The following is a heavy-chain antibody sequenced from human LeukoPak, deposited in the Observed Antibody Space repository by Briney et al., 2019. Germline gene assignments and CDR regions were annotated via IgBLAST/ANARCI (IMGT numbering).Heavy chain of an antibody. D-gene: IGHD3-10*01. CDR3: TTDRSGSYFPNWFDP. CDR1: GFTFSSYA. Sequence: PGGFLSLSCASAGFTFSSYAMHWVRQAAGKGLEWVAVIWYDGSNKYYADSVKGRFTISRDNSKNTIYLQMNSLKTEDTAVYYCTTDRSGSYFPNWFDPWGQGTLVTVSS. CDR2: IWYDGSNK. J-gene: IGHJ5*02. V-gene: IGHV3-33*01.